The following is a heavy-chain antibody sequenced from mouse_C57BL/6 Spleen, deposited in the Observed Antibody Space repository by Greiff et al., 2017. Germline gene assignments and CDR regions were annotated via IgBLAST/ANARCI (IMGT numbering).Heavy chain of an antibody. CDR2: INPNYGTT. Sequence: EVQLQQSGPELVKPGASVKISCKASGYSFTDYNMNWVKQSHGKSLEWIGVINPNYGTTSYNQKFKGKATLTVDQSSSTAYMQLNSLTSEDSAVXYWERGAGYGSSGDYWGQGTTLTVSA. CDR1: GYSFTDYN. CDR3: ERGAGYGSSGDY. D-gene: IGHD1-1*01. J-gene: IGHJ2*01. V-gene: IGHV1-39*01.